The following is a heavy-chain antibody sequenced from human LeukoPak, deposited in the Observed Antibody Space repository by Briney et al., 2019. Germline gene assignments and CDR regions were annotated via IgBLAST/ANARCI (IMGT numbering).Heavy chain of an antibody. CDR1: GYTFTGYY. CDR3: AHRGSSGYYYFDY. J-gene: IGHJ4*02. D-gene: IGHD3-22*01. Sequence: EASVKVSCKASGYTFTGYYMHWVRQAPGQGLEWMGWINPNSGGTNYAQKFQGRVTMTRDTSISTAYMELSRLRSDDTAVYYCAHRGSSGYYYFDYWGQGTLVTVSS. V-gene: IGHV1-2*02. CDR2: INPNSGGT.